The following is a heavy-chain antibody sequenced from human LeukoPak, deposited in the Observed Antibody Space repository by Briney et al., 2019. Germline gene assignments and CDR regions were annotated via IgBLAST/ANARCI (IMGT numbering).Heavy chain of an antibody. V-gene: IGHV3-30-3*01. J-gene: IGHJ4*02. CDR1: GFTFSSYA. CDR3: ARDNAWIQLWLYSY. CDR2: ISYDGSNK. Sequence: PGGSLRLSCAASGFTFSSYAMHWVRQAPGKGLEWVAVISYDGSNKYYADSVKGRFTISRDNSKNTLYLQVNSLRAEDTAVYYCARDNAWIQLWLYSYWGQGTLVTVSS. D-gene: IGHD5-18*01.